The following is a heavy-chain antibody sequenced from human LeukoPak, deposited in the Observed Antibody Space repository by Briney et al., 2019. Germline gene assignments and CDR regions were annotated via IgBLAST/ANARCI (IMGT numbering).Heavy chain of an antibody. CDR1: GGSVYSCAYY. CDR3: VRDSDPXXAFDV. D-gene: IGHD3-10*01. Sequence: SETLSLTCIVSGGSVYSCAYYWNWIRQHPEKGLEWLGHIFYTGRTNYTPSLKSRLAISIDMSKNQFSLRLTSVTAADTAIYYCVRDSDPXXAFDVWGQGSLVIVSS. J-gene: IGHJ3*01. V-gene: IGHV4-31*03. CDR2: IFYTGRT.